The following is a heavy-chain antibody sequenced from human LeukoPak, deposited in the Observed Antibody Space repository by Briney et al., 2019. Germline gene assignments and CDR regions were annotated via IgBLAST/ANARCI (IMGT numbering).Heavy chain of an antibody. Sequence: SETLSLTCTVSGYSISSGYYWSWIWQPAGKGLEWIGRIYTSGSTNYNPSLKSRVTISVDTSKNQFSLKLSSVTAADTAVYYCARAHLYYDFWSGYYDYWGQGTLVTVSS. CDR3: ARAHLYYDFWSGYYDY. CDR2: IYTSGST. J-gene: IGHJ4*02. V-gene: IGHV4-61*02. CDR1: GYSISSGYY. D-gene: IGHD3-3*01.